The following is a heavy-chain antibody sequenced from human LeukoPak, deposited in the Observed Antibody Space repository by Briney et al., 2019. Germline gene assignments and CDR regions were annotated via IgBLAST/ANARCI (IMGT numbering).Heavy chain of an antibody. Sequence: PGGSLRLSCAASGFSLSNYWMSWVRQAPGKGPEWVANIREDGSEKKYVDSVEGRFTISRDNAKNSLYLQMNSLRAEDTAVYYCAELGITMIGGVWGKGTTVTISS. CDR3: AELGITMIGGV. V-gene: IGHV3-7*01. CDR1: GFSLSNYW. J-gene: IGHJ6*04. D-gene: IGHD3-10*02. CDR2: IREDGSEK.